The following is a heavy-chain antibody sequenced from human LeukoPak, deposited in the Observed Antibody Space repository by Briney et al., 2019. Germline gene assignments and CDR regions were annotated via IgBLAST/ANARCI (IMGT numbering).Heavy chain of an antibody. D-gene: IGHD2-15*01. V-gene: IGHV3-23*01. CDR1: GFTFSSYA. CDR3: AKDTALDCSGGSCYRIFDY. Sequence: GGSLRLSCAASGFTFSSYAMSWVRQAPGKGLEWVSAISGSGGSTYYADSVKGRFTISRDNSKNTLYLQMNSLRAEDTAVYYCAKDTALDCSGGSCYRIFDYWGQGTLVTVSS. J-gene: IGHJ4*02. CDR2: ISGSGGST.